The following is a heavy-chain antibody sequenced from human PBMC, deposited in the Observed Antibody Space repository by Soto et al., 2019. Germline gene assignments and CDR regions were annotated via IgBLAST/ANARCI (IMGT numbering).Heavy chain of an antibody. CDR1: GFTFENYA. Sequence: SLRLSCAASGFTFENYAMHWVRQAPGKGLEWVSGISWHSANIGYADSVRGRFTISRDNAKNSLYLQMNSLRPEDTGLYYCAKDKVYSNYEHYFDYWGQGTLVTVSS. V-gene: IGHV3-9*01. CDR3: AKDKVYSNYEHYFDY. J-gene: IGHJ4*02. CDR2: ISWHSANI. D-gene: IGHD4-4*01.